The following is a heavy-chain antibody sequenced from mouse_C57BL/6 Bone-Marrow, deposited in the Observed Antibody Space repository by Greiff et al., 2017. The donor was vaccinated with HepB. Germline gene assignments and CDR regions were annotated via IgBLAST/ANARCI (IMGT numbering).Heavy chain of an antibody. CDR3: ARIRLGRYFDY. CDR1: GFTFSDYY. CDR2: INYDGSST. J-gene: IGHJ2*01. D-gene: IGHD4-1*01. Sequence: EVKVVESEGGLVQPGRSMKLSCTASGFTFSDYYMAWVRQVPEKGLEWVANINYDGSSTYYLDSLKSRFIISRDNAKNILYLQMSSLKSEDTATYYCARIRLGRYFDYWGQGTTLTVSS. V-gene: IGHV5-16*01.